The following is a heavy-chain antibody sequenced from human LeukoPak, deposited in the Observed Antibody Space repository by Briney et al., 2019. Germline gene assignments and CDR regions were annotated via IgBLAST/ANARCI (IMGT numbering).Heavy chain of an antibody. CDR2: ISGSGGNT. CDR3: AKDDDSSVYYYPDY. D-gene: IGHD3-22*01. CDR1: GFTFTTYG. J-gene: IGHJ4*02. V-gene: IGHV3-23*01. Sequence: PGGSLRLSCSASGFTFTTYGMNWVRQAPGKGLEWVSAISGSGGNTYYADSVKGRFTISRDNSKNTLYLQMNSLRAEDTAVYYCAKDDDSSVYYYPDYWGQGSLVTVSS.